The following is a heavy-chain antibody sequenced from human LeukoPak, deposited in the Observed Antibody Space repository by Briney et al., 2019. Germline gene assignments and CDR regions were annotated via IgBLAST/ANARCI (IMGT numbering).Heavy chain of an antibody. Sequence: SETLSLTCGVHGGSFSGYYWTWIRQPPGKGLEWIGETNDRGTTNYNTSLKSRVTISVDTSKNQFSLKLSSVTAADTAVYFCARLGYGGNSYFHYYYHMDVWGKGTTVTVSS. J-gene: IGHJ6*03. CDR3: ARLGYGGNSYFHYYYHMDV. CDR2: TNDRGTT. V-gene: IGHV4-34*01. CDR1: GGSFSGYY. D-gene: IGHD4-23*01.